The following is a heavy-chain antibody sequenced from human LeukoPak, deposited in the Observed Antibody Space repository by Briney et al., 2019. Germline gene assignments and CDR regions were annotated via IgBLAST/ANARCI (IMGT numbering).Heavy chain of an antibody. D-gene: IGHD5-12*01. CDR1: GGSFSGYY. Sequence: PSETLSLTCAVYGGSFSGYYWSWIRQPPGKGLEWIGEINHSGSTNYNPSLKSRVTISVDTSKNQFSLKLSSVTAADTAVYYCAGGGIVATTLFDYWGQGTLVTVSS. CDR3: AGGGIVATTLFDY. V-gene: IGHV4-34*01. CDR2: INHSGST. J-gene: IGHJ4*02.